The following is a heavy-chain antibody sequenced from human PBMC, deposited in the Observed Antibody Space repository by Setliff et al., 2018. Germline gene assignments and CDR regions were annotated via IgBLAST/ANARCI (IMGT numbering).Heavy chain of an antibody. CDR2: IYYSGST. V-gene: IGHV4-39*07. CDR3: ARSIGLWFVD. CDR1: GGSISSSSYY. J-gene: IGHJ4*02. Sequence: PSETLSLTCTVSGGSISSSSYYWGWIRQPPGKGLEWIGSIYYSGSTYYNPSLKSRVTISVDTSKNQFSLKLSSVTAADTAVYYCARSIGLWFVDWGQGTLVTV. D-gene: IGHD5-18*01.